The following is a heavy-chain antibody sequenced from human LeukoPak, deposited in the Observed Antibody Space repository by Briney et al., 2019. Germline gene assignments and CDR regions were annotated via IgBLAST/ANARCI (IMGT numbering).Heavy chain of an antibody. CDR2: ISGSGGGT. CDR1: GFTFSSYA. D-gene: IGHD6-19*01. Sequence: GGSLRLSCAASGFTFSSYAMSWVRQAPGKGLEWVSGISGSGGGTYYADSVKGRFTISRDNSKNTLYLQMNSLRAEDTAIYYCAKAEGIAVPGRDYWGQGILVTVSS. CDR3: AKAEGIAVPGRDY. V-gene: IGHV3-23*01. J-gene: IGHJ4*02.